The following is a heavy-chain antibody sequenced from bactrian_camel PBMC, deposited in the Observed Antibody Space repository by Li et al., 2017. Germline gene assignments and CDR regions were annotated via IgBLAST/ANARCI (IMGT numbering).Heavy chain of an antibody. D-gene: IGHD5*01. CDR2: INSGGTNT. J-gene: IGHJ4*01. CDR1: GDSLSNFA. V-gene: IGHV3S40*01. CDR3: ATVAQVGVEYFNY. Sequence: EVQLVESGGGLVQPGGSLRLSCAASGDSLSNFAISWVRQGPGKGLEWVASINSGGTNTYYRDSLMGRFTISRDNAKNTVYLQMNSLKPEDTAVYYCATVAQVGVEYFNYWGQGTQVTVS.